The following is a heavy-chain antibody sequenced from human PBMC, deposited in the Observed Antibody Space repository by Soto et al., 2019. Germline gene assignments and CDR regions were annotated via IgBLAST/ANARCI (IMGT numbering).Heavy chain of an antibody. CDR3: VKLRLELLYLDS. CDR2: ISGTGDNT. Sequence: PGGSRRRAWAASGFTVNSYGMSWVRQAPGKGLEWVSAISGTGDNTYYADSVKGRFTISRDSSNNTLYLQMNSLRADDTALYYCVKLRLELLYLDSWGLGALVTVSS. J-gene: IGHJ4*02. CDR1: GFTVNSYG. D-gene: IGHD1-7*01. V-gene: IGHV3-23*01.